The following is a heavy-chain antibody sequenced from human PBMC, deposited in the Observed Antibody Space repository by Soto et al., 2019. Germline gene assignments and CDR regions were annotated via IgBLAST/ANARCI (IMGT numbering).Heavy chain of an antibody. Sequence: QLQLQESGPGLVKPSESLSLTCTVSGGSISSSRYYWGWIRQPPGKGLEWIGRIYYSGSTYYNPSLKSRVTISVDTSKNQFSLNVSSVTAADTAVYYCARLEGVVVVAPNYWGQGNLVTVSS. CDR3: ARLEGVVVVAPNY. V-gene: IGHV4-39*01. J-gene: IGHJ4*02. CDR1: GGSISSSRYY. D-gene: IGHD2-15*01. CDR2: IYYSGST.